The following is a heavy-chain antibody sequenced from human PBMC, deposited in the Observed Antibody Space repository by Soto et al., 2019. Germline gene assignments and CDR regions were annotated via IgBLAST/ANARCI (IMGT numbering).Heavy chain of an antibody. D-gene: IGHD6-19*01. V-gene: IGHV3-21*01. CDR1: GFTFSSYS. CDR3: AVTTAVAGMRNY. J-gene: IGHJ4*02. CDR2: ISSSSSYI. Sequence: GESLKISCAASGFTFSSYSMNWVRQAPGKGLEWVSSISSSSSYIYYADSVKGRFTISRDNAKNSLYLQMNSLRAEDTAVYCCAVTTAVAGMRNYWGQGTLVTVSS.